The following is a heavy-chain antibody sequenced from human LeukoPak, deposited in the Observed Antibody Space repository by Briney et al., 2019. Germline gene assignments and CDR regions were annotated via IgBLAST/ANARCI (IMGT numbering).Heavy chain of an antibody. V-gene: IGHV1-8*01. Sequence: APVKVSCKASGFTFTSYDINWVRQASGQGLEWMGWMNPNNGNTGYAQKFQGRVTMTRDTSISTAYMELRGLRSEDTAVYYCVRDGEGVAISVNYWFDPWGQGTLVTVSS. CDR1: GFTFTSYD. J-gene: IGHJ5*02. CDR3: VRDGEGVAISVNYWFDP. CDR2: MNPNNGNT. D-gene: IGHD3-10*01.